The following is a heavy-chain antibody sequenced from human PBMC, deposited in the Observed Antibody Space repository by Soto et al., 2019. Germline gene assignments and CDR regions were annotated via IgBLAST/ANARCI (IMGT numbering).Heavy chain of an antibody. CDR2: IDPSDSQA. CDR1: GYSFAGYW. V-gene: IGHV5-10-1*01. CDR3: ARQIYDSDTGPNFQYYFDS. D-gene: IGHD3-22*01. Sequence: GESLKISCKGSGYSFAGYWITWVRQNPGKGLEWMGRIDPSDSQAYYSPSFRGHVTISVTKSITTVFLQWSSLRASDTAMYYCARQIYDSDTGPNFQYYFDSWGQGTPVTVSS. J-gene: IGHJ4*02.